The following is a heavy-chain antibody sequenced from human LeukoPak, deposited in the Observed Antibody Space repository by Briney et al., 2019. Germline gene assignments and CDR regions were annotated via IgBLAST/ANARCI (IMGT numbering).Heavy chain of an antibody. J-gene: IGHJ5*02. D-gene: IGHD2-2*01. CDR2: IIHIFGIE. CDR3: ARSSRVVPAAGNNWRHP. V-gene: IGHV1-69*04. CDR1: GGTFSSYA. Sequence: SVKVSCKASGGTFSSYALSWVRQAPGQGLEWMGRIIHIFGIEHYAQKFQGRVTITADKSPITAYMELSGLRSEDTAVYYCARSSRVVPAAGNNWRHPWGRGTLVSVSS.